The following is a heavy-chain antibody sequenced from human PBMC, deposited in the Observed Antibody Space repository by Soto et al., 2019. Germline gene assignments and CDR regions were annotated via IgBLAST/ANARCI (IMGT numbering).Heavy chain of an antibody. D-gene: IGHD3-22*01. Sequence: EVQLVESGGGLVQPGGSLRLSCAASGFTFSSYSMNWVRQAPGKGLEWVSYISSSSSTIYYADSVKGRFTISRDNAKNSLNLQMNSLRDEDTAVYYCARYYYDSSGYFDYWGQGTLVTVSS. CDR1: GFTFSSYS. V-gene: IGHV3-48*02. J-gene: IGHJ4*02. CDR3: ARYYYDSSGYFDY. CDR2: ISSSSSTI.